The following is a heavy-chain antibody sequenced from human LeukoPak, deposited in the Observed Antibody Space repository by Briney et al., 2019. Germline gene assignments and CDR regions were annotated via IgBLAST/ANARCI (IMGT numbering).Heavy chain of an antibody. V-gene: IGHV3-7*05. D-gene: IGHD6-19*01. CDR3: VRDGSGYDY. Sequence: GGSLRLSCAASRFTFSNYWMSWVRQPPGKGLEWVANINQGGSEKYYLNSVKGRFTISRDNAKNSPYLQMNSLRADDTAIYYCVRDGSGYDYWGQGTLVTVS. CDR2: INQGGSEK. CDR1: RFTFSNYW. J-gene: IGHJ4*02.